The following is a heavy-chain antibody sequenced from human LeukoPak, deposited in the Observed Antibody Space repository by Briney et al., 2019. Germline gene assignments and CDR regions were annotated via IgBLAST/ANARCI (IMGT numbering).Heavy chain of an antibody. CDR1: GYSISSGYY. J-gene: IGHJ6*03. CDR2: IYHSGST. D-gene: IGHD2-2*01. V-gene: IGHV4-38-2*01. CDR3: ARMGCSSTSCRGGYYYCMDV. Sequence: PSETLSLTCAVSGYSISSGYYWGWIRQPPGKGLEWIGSIYHSGSTYYNPSLKSRVTISVDTSKNQFSLKLSSVTAADAAVYYCARMGCSSTSCRGGYYYCMDVWGKGTTVTVSS.